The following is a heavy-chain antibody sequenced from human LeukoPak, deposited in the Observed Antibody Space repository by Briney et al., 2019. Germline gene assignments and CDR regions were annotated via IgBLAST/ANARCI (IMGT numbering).Heavy chain of an antibody. CDR2: IYPGDSDT. D-gene: IGHD4-11*01. CDR1: GYSFTSYW. J-gene: IGHJ4*02. Sequence: GESLKISCKGSGYSFTSYWIGWVRQMPGKGLEWMGIIYPGDSDTRYSPSFQGQVTISADKSISTAYLQWSSLKASDTAMYYCARHATFYSNYGPTDIDYWGQGTLVTVSS. V-gene: IGHV5-51*01. CDR3: ARHATFYSNYGPTDIDY.